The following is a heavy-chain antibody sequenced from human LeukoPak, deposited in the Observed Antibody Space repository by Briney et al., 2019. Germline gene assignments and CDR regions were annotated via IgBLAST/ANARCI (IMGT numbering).Heavy chain of an antibody. J-gene: IGHJ4*02. CDR2: IKQDGSER. Sequence: GGSLRLSCAASGFKLIGYSMNWVRQAPGKGLEWVGNIKQDGSERNYVDSVKGRFTISRDNAKKSLYLQMDSLRAEDAAVYYCARDWGAYYHFFDYWGQGTLVTVSS. CDR1: GFKLIGYS. CDR3: ARDWGAYYHFFDY. V-gene: IGHV3-7*01. D-gene: IGHD3-22*01.